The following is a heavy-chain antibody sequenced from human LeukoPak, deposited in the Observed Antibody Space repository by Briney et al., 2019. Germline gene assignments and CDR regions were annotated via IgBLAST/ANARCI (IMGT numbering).Heavy chain of an antibody. CDR2: IHYTGST. CDR3: ARGGYYGSGNDFRFDP. CDR1: GGSITSYY. D-gene: IGHD3-10*01. Sequence: SETLSLTCTFSGGSITSYYWSWIRQPPGKGLEWIGYIHYTGSTNYNPSLKSRVTISVETSKNQFSLKLKSVTAADTAVYYCARGGYYGSGNDFRFDPWGQGTLVTVSS. J-gene: IGHJ5*02. V-gene: IGHV4-59*01.